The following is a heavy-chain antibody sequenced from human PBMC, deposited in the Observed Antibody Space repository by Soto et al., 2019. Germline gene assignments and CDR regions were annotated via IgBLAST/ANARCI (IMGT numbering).Heavy chain of an antibody. CDR2: INHSGST. V-gene: IGHV4-34*01. CDR3: ARGGSKSIAAAGHTFDY. CDR1: GESFSGYY. Sequence: SETLSLTCAVYGESFSGYYWSWIRQPPGKGLEWIGEINHSGSTNYNPSLKSRVTISVDTSKNQFSLKLSSVTAADTAVYYCARGGSKSIAAAGHTFDYWGQGTLVTVSS. J-gene: IGHJ4*02. D-gene: IGHD6-13*01.